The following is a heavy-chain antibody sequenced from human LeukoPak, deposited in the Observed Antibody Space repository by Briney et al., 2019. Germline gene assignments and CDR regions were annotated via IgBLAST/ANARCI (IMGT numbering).Heavy chain of an antibody. Sequence: GASLKVSCKASGYTFTTYYMHWVRQAPGHGLVWMGLINPSGGGTRYAQKFQGRVTMTRDTSTSTVYMELSSLRSEDTAVYYCASGYKTVSVFDHWGQGTLVTVSS. CDR3: ASGYKTVSVFDH. J-gene: IGHJ4*02. V-gene: IGHV1-46*01. D-gene: IGHD5-24*01. CDR2: INPSGGGT. CDR1: GYTFTTYY.